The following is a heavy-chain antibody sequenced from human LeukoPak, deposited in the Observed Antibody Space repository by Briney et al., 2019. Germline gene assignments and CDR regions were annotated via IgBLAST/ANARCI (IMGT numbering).Heavy chain of an antibody. V-gene: IGHV3-23*01. J-gene: IGHJ4*02. Sequence: GGSLRLSCAASGFTFSSYAMSWVRQAPGKGLEWVSAISGSGGSTYYADSVKGRFTISRDNSKNTLYLQMNSLRAEDTAVYYCAKSMMVVVITKGGLDYWGQGTLVTVSS. CDR2: ISGSGGST. CDR3: AKSMMVVVITKGGLDY. CDR1: GFTFSSYA. D-gene: IGHD3-22*01.